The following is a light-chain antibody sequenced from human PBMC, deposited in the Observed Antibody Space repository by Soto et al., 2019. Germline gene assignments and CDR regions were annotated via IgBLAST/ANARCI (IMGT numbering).Light chain of an antibody. CDR3: CSYAGRYV. Sequence: QPVLTQPRSVSASPGQSVTISCTGGSSDVGGYNYVSWYQHHPGKAPKVMIYDVSKRPSGVPDRFSGSKSGNTASLTISGLQAEDEADYYCCSYAGRYVFGTGTKVTVL. CDR1: SSDVGGYNY. V-gene: IGLV2-11*01. CDR2: DVS. J-gene: IGLJ1*01.